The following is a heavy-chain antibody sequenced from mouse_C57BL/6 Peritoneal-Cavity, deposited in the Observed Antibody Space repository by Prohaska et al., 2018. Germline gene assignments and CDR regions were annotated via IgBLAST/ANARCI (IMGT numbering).Heavy chain of an antibody. Sequence: QVQLQQSGAELVRPGASVTLSCKASGSTFTDYEMHWVKQTPVHGLEWIGAIDPETGGTAYNQKFKGKAILTADKSSSTSYLELRSLTSEDSAVYYCTETGFAYWGQGTLVTVSA. CDR2: IDPETGGT. D-gene: IGHD4-1*01. CDR1: GSTFTDYE. V-gene: IGHV1-15*01. CDR3: TETGFAY. J-gene: IGHJ3*01.